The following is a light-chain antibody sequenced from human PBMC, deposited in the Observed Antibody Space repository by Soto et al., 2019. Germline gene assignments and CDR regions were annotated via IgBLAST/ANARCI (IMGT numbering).Light chain of an antibody. CDR3: QQYGRSSLT. Sequence: EIVLTQSPGTLSLSPGERATLSCRASQSVGSSYLAWYQQKPGQAPRLLIYGASNKATGIPDRFSGSGSGTDSTLTISRLDPEDFAVYYCQQYGRSSLTFGGGTKVDIK. CDR1: QSVGSSY. J-gene: IGKJ4*01. CDR2: GAS. V-gene: IGKV3-20*01.